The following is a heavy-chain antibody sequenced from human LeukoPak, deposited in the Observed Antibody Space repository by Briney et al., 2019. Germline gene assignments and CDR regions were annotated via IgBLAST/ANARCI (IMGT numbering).Heavy chain of an antibody. Sequence: GGSLRLSCAASGFTVSSNHMSWVRQAPGKGLEWVSVIYSGGSTYYADSVKGRFTISRDNSKNTLYLQMNSLRAEDTAVYYCAREYRNYYYYYYMDVWGKGTTVTISS. J-gene: IGHJ6*03. CDR3: AREYRNYYYYYYMDV. D-gene: IGHD2-2*02. V-gene: IGHV3-66*01. CDR2: IYSGGST. CDR1: GFTVSSNH.